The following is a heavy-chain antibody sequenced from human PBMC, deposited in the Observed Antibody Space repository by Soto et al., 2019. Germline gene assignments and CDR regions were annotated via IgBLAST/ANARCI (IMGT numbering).Heavy chain of an antibody. CDR2: INPDNGNT. V-gene: IGHV1-3*01. J-gene: IGHJ4*02. D-gene: IGHD3-22*01. CDR3: ARDLRYDSSGPFDY. Sequence: AASVEVSCKASGYTFTRYTMNWVRQAPGQRLEWMGWINPDNGNTKSSQKFQDRVIITRDTSTSTAYMELSSLRSEDTAVYYCARDLRYDSSGPFDYWGQGTLVTVSS. CDR1: GYTFTRYT.